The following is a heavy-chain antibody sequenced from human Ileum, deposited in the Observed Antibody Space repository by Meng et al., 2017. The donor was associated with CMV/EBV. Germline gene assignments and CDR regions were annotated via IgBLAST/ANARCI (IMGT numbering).Heavy chain of an antibody. J-gene: IGHJ4*02. CDR3: ARAAYSSSYLDY. Sequence: GKASGGTFSSYAISWVRQAPGQGLEWMGGIIPIFGTANYAQKFQGRVTITTDESTSTAYMELSSLRSEDTAVYYCARAAYSSSYLDYWGQGTLVTVSS. CDR2: IIPIFGTA. V-gene: IGHV1-69*05. CDR1: GGTFSSYA. D-gene: IGHD6-6*01.